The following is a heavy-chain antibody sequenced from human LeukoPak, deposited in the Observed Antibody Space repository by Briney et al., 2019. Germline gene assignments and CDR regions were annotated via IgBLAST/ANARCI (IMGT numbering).Heavy chain of an antibody. J-gene: IGHJ3*02. D-gene: IGHD4-17*01. CDR3: ARVAPTVTTSIFVAFDI. CDR2: INPNSGGT. CDR1: GYTFTGYY. Sequence: PPASVKVSCKASGYTFTGYYMHWVRQAPGQGLERMGWINPNSGGTNYAQKFQGRVTMTRDTSISTAYMELSRLRSDDTAVYYCARVAPTVTTSIFVAFDIWGQGTMVTVSS. V-gene: IGHV1-2*02.